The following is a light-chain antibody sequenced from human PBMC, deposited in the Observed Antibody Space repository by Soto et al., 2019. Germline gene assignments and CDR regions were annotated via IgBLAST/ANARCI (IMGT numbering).Light chain of an antibody. CDR3: QQYGSSRWT. V-gene: IGKV3-20*01. Sequence: EIVLAQSPGTLSLSPGERATLSCRASQSVSSNYLAWYQQKPGQAPRLLIYAASSRATGIPERFSGSGSGKDFTLTISRLEPEDFAVYYCQQYGSSRWTFGQGAKVEV. J-gene: IGKJ1*01. CDR1: QSVSSNY. CDR2: AAS.